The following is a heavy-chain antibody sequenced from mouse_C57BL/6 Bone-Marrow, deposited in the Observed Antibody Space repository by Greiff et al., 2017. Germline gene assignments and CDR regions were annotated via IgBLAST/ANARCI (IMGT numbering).Heavy chain of an antibody. CDR3: ARHGGSPHGYFDV. CDR1: GFSLTSYG. Sequence: VQLQQSGPGLVAPSQSLSITCTVSGFSLTSYGVHWVRQPPGKGLEWLVVIWSDGSTTYNSALKSRLSISKDNSKSQVFLKMNSLQTDDTAMYYGARHGGSPHGYFDVWGTGTTVTVSS. J-gene: IGHJ1*03. V-gene: IGHV2-6-1*01. CDR2: IWSDGST. D-gene: IGHD1-1*02.